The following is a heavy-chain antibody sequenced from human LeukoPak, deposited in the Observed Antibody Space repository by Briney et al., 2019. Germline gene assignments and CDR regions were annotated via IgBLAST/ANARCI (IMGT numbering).Heavy chain of an antibody. CDR2: IYHSGST. J-gene: IGHJ5*02. CDR1: GYSISSGYY. CDR3: AGDGRIRFPVTNWFDP. D-gene: IGHD3-3*01. Sequence: SETLSLTCSVSGYSISSGYYWGWIRQPPGKGLEWIASIYHSGSTYYNLSLKSRVTISVDTSKNQFSLKLSSVTAADTAVYYCAGDGRIRFPVTNWFDPWGQGTLVTVSS. V-gene: IGHV4-38-2*02.